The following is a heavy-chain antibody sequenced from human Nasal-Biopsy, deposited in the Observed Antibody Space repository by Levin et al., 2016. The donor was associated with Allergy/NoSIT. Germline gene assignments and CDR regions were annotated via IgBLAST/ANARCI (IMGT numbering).Heavy chain of an antibody. V-gene: IGHV1-18*01. D-gene: IGHD7-27*01. CDR3: ARERPDWGIDS. CDR1: GYTFNSYG. Sequence: ASVKVSCKASGYTFNSYGVTWVRQAPGQGLEWMGRISTYNGNTNYAQKFQGRVTVTRDTPLSIAYMDMSSLRSDDTAVYYCARERPDWGIDSWGQGTLVTVSS. J-gene: IGHJ4*02. CDR2: ISTYNGNT.